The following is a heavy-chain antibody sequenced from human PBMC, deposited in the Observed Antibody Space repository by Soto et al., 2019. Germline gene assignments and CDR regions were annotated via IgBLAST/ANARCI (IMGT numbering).Heavy chain of an antibody. Sequence: ASVKVSCKASAYTFTSYGVNWVRQAPGQGLEWMGWINSSNGNAEYAQNLQGRVTMTIDTSTSTSYMELRSLRSDDTAVYYCARGGPTSADHYYGMDVWGQGTTVTVSS. CDR1: AYTFTSYG. D-gene: IGHD3-10*01. V-gene: IGHV1-18*01. CDR3: ARGGPTSADHYYGMDV. J-gene: IGHJ6*02. CDR2: INSSNGNA.